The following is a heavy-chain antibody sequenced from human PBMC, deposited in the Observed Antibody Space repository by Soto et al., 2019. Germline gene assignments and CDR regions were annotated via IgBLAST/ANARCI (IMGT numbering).Heavy chain of an antibody. D-gene: IGHD5-12*01. Sequence: QVQLQESGPGLVKPSETLSVTCTVSGGSVSSRSHFWSWIRQPPGGGLQWIWYIFYSGSTNYNPSLKSRATLSVDTSRNQFSLRLTSVTAADTAFYYCARYDAESGSNKIDPWGQGTLVTVSS. CDR3: ARYDAESGSNKIDP. CDR1: GGSVSSRSHF. CDR2: IFYSGST. J-gene: IGHJ5*02. V-gene: IGHV4-61*01.